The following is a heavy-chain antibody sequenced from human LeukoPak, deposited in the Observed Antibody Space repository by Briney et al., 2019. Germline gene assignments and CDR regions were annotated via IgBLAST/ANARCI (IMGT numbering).Heavy chain of an antibody. CDR2: IYYSGST. CDR1: GGSISSSSYY. Sequence: SETLSLTCTVSGGSISSSSYYWGWIRQPPGKGLEWIGSIYYSGSTYYNPSLKSRVTISVDTSKNQFSLKLSSVTAADTAVYYCARLMLGYCSITSCSADYPFDYWGQGTLVTVSS. CDR3: ARLMLGYCSITSCSADYPFDY. J-gene: IGHJ4*02. V-gene: IGHV4-39*01. D-gene: IGHD2-2*01.